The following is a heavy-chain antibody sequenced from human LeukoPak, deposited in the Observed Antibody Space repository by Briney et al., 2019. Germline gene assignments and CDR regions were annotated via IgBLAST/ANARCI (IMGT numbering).Heavy chain of an antibody. CDR3: ARDNYDSSGYYLYNFDY. D-gene: IGHD3-22*01. CDR2: ISSSSSTI. CDR1: GFTFSSYA. Sequence: GGSLRLSCAASGFTFSSYAMSWVRQAPGKGLEWVSYISSSSSTIYYADSVKGRFTISRDNAKNSLYLQMNSLRDEDTAVYYCARDNYDSSGYYLYNFDYWGQGTLVTVSS. V-gene: IGHV3-48*02. J-gene: IGHJ4*02.